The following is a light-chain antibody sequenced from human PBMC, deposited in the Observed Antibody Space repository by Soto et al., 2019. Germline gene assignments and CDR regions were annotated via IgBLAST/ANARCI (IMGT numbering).Light chain of an antibody. CDR2: WAF. CDR3: QQYYSPPYT. J-gene: IGKJ2*01. Sequence: DIVMTHSPDSLAVSLGEGPTLGGKPGRPIFNNSTHKPGLTWYQQKEGQPPEMPIYWAFTRESGVPDRFSARGSGTDFTLTISSLQAEDVAVYYCQQYYSPPYTFGQGTKLEIK. V-gene: IGKV4-1*01. CDR1: RPIFNNSTHKPG.